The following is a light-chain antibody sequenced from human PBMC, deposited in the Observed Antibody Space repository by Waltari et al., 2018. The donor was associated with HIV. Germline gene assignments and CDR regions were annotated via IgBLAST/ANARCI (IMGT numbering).Light chain of an antibody. Sequence: QSALTQPASVSGSPGQSITISCTGTSSDVGSYNLVSWYQQNPGTAPKLMIYEVSKRPSGVSNRFSGSKSGNTASLSISGLQAEDEADYYCCSYAGSSTVVFGGGTKLTVL. CDR3: CSYAGSSTVV. V-gene: IGLV2-23*02. CDR2: EVS. CDR1: SSDVGSYNL. J-gene: IGLJ2*01.